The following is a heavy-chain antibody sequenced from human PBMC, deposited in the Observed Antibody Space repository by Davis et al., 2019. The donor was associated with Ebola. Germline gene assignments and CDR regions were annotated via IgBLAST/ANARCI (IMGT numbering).Heavy chain of an antibody. Sequence: SETLSLTCTVSGGSITSHYWSWIRQAPGKGLEWIGYMYYTGSTNYNPSLTSRVTITAGTSKNPFSLSLSSVTAADTAVYYCARAGTAGASRHYYYYGMDVWGQGTTVTVSS. V-gene: IGHV4-59*11. J-gene: IGHJ6*02. CDR3: ARAGTAGASRHYYYYGMDV. CDR2: MYYTGST. CDR1: GGSITSHY. D-gene: IGHD4/OR15-4a*01.